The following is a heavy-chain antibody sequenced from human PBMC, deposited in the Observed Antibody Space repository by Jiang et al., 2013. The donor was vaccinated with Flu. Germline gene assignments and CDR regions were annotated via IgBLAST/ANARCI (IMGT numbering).Heavy chain of an antibody. J-gene: IGHJ4*02. V-gene: IGHV1-8*01. CDR2: MNFNSGNT. D-gene: IGHD6-13*01. CDR3: ARVRPRIAAAVFDY. Sequence: SGAEVKKPGASVKVSCKASGYTFTNYDINWVRQATGQGLEWMGWMNFNSGNTGYVQRFQGRVTMTRDTSISTAYMELSSLRSEDTAVYYCARVRPRIAAAVFDYWGQGTLVTVSS. CDR1: GYTFTNYD.